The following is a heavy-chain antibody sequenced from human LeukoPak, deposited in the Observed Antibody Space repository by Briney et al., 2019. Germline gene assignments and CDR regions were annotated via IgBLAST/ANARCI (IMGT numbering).Heavy chain of an antibody. Sequence: GGSLRLSCAASGFTFSNYWMSWVRLAPGKGPEWVANMKQDGSGKYYVDSVKGRFTISRDNSKNTLYLQMNSLRAEDTAVYYCAKYGIEVAGKALPDWWGQGTLVTVSS. J-gene: IGHJ4*02. CDR1: GFTFSNYW. CDR2: MKQDGSGK. D-gene: IGHD6-19*01. V-gene: IGHV3-7*03. CDR3: AKYGIEVAGKALPDW.